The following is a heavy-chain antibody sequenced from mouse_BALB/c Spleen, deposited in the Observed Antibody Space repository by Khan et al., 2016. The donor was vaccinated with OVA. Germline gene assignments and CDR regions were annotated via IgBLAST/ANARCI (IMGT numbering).Heavy chain of an antibody. V-gene: IGHV3-1*02. Sequence: EAQLQESGPGLVKPSQSLSLTCTVTGYSITSGYCWNWIRQFPGNKLEWMGYISYIGSTNYNPSLKSRISIIRGTSKNQFFLQLESVTTEDTATYYSARTARIKYWGQGTTLTVSS. CDR2: ISYIGST. D-gene: IGHD1-2*01. J-gene: IGHJ2*01. CDR1: GYSITSGYC. CDR3: ARTARIKY.